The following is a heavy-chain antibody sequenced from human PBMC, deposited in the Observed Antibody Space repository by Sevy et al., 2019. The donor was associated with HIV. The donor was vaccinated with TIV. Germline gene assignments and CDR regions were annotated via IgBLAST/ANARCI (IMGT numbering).Heavy chain of an antibody. CDR3: LRGRQRGCLYTFTI. Sequence: GGSLRLSCAASGYTFSDYWMHWARQAPGKGLVWVSRISSDGSNINYADSVKGRFTISRDNAKNTLYLQMNSLRAEDTAMYYCLRGRQRGCLYTFTIWGQGTMVTVSS. J-gene: IGHJ3*02. CDR1: GYTFSDYW. D-gene: IGHD5-12*01. CDR2: ISSDGSNI. V-gene: IGHV3-74*01.